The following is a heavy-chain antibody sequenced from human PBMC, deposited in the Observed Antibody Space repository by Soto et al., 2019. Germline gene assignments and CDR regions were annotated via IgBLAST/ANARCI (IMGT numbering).Heavy chain of an antibody. CDR2: ISAYNGNT. Sequence: ASVKVSCKSSGYTFTSYGISLFGHPPGQWLECMGWISAYNGNTNYAQKLQGRVTMTTDKSKNTVDLQMNSLRAEDTAVYYCAKVGPYDSGSYMFRYNWFGTWGPGTLVTVSS. V-gene: IGHV1-18*01. D-gene: IGHD3-10*01. J-gene: IGHJ5*02. CDR3: AKVGPYDSGSYMFRYNWFGT. CDR1: GYTFTSYG.